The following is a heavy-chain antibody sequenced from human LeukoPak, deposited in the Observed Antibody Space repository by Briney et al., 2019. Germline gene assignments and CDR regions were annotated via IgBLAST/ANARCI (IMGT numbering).Heavy chain of an antibody. CDR2: IQDDESNK. J-gene: IGHJ6*03. CDR3: AKQMVERPHYYYMDV. V-gene: IGHV3-30*02. Sequence: GGSLRLSCAASGFIFSSFSMHWVRQAPGKGLEWVAFIQDDESNKFYADSVKGRFTISRDNSKNTLFLQMNSLRPEDTALYYCAKQMVERPHYYYMDVWGKGTTVTVSS. D-gene: IGHD2-15*01. CDR1: GFIFSSFS.